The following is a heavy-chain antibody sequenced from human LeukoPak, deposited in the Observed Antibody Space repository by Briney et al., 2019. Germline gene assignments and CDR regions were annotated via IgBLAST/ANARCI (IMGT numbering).Heavy chain of an antibody. D-gene: IGHD5-12*01. CDR1: GYALTSFG. J-gene: IGHJ4*02. CDR3: ARLDSGYDTFDY. CDR2: ISAYNGNT. V-gene: IGHV1-18*01. Sequence: EASVKVSCKASGYALTSFGISWVRQAPGQGLEWMGWISAYNGNTNYTQKPQGRVTMTTDTSTSTAYMELRSLRSDDTAVYYCARLDSGYDTFDYWGQGTLVTVSS.